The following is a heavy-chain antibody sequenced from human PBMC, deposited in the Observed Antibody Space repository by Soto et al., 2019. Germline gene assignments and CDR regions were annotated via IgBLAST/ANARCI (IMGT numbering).Heavy chain of an antibody. CDR2: ISTSSSYI. V-gene: IGHV3-21*03. CDR1: GFTFSSYS. Sequence: PGGSLRLSCAASGFTFSSYSMNWVRQAPGKGLEWVSSISTSSSYIYYADSLKGRFTISQDNAKNSLYLQMNSLRAEDRAVYYCARNASRDTSARGWFDPCGRGTLVTVSS. J-gene: IGHJ5*02. D-gene: IGHD2-2*01. CDR3: ARNASRDTSARGWFDP.